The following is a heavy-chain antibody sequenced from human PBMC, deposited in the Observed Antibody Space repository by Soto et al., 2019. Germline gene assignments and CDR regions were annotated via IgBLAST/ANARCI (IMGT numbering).Heavy chain of an antibody. D-gene: IGHD6-13*01. J-gene: IGHJ2*01. CDR1: GFTFSDYY. CDR2: INNSSSYT. Sequence: QVQLVESGGGLVKPGGSLRLSCAASGFTFSDYYMSWIRQAPGKGLEWISYINNSSSYTNYADSVKGRFTISRDNAKNSLYLQMNSLRAEDTAVYYCASTIAAAGGRRYFDLWGRGTLVTVSS. V-gene: IGHV3-11*05. CDR3: ASTIAAAGGRRYFDL.